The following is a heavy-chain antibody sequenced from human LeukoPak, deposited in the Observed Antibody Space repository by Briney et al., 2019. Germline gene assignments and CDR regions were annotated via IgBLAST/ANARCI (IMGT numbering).Heavy chain of an antibody. J-gene: IGHJ5*02. V-gene: IGHV1-69*06. CDR2: IIPIFDTA. CDR3: ARSGALSGGSSVNWFDP. CDR1: GGTFSSYA. D-gene: IGHD2-15*01. Sequence: ASVKVSCKASGGTFSSYAISWVRQAPGQGLEWMGGIIPIFDTANYAQKFQGRVTITADKSTSTAYMELSSLRSEDTAVYYCARSGALSGGSSVNWFDPWGQGTLVTVSS.